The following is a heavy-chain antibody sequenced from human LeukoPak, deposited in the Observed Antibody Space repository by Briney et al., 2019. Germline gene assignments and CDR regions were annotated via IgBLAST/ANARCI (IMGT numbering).Heavy chain of an antibody. CDR1: GFTFSSYA. CDR2: ISYDGSNK. V-gene: IGHV3-30*04. Sequence: GRSLRLSCAASGFTFSSYAMHWVRQAPGKGLEWVAVISYDGSNKYYADSVKGRFTISRDNSKNTLYLQMNSLRAEDTAVYYCARGYSYGRGAFDFWGQGTMVTVSS. CDR3: ARGYSYGRGAFDF. D-gene: IGHD5-18*01. J-gene: IGHJ3*01.